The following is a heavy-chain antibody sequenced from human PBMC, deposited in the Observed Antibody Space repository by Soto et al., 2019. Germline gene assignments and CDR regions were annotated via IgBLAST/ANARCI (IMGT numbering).Heavy chain of an antibody. J-gene: IGHJ4*02. D-gene: IGHD3-22*01. Sequence: GGSLRLSCAASGFTFSSYAVSWVRQAPGKGPEWISSISGSGSTIYYAGSVKGRFTISRDNSKNTLYPQMSSLRAEDTAVYYCAKVFYYYDSSGYYYFDYWGQGTLVTVSS. CDR1: GFTFSSYA. CDR3: AKVFYYYDSSGYYYFDY. CDR2: ISGSGSTI. V-gene: IGHV3-23*01.